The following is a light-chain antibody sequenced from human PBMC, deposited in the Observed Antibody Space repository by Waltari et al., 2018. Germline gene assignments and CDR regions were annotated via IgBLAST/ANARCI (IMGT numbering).Light chain of an antibody. CDR3: QQRSSWSWT. V-gene: IGKV3-11*01. CDR1: QSVSSY. CDR2: DAS. Sequence: EIVLTQSPATLSLSPGERATLSCRASQSVSSYLAWYQQKPGQAPRLLIFDASNRATGIPARFSGSGSGTDFTLTISSLEPEDFAVYYWQQRSSWSWTFGQGTKVEIK. J-gene: IGKJ1*01.